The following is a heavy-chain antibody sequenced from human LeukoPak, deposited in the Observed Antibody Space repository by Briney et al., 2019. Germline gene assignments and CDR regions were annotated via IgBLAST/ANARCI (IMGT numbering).Heavy chain of an antibody. CDR3: ASTRTIMLRAPYDY. D-gene: IGHD3-10*01. CDR1: GFTVSTNY. Sequence: QPGGSLRLSCAASGFTVSTNYMSWVRQAPGKGLEWVSVIYSGGTTYYADSVKGRFAISRDSSKNTMYLQMNSLRVEDTAVYYCASTRTIMLRAPYDYWGQGTLVTVSS. J-gene: IGHJ4*02. CDR2: IYSGGTT. V-gene: IGHV3-53*01.